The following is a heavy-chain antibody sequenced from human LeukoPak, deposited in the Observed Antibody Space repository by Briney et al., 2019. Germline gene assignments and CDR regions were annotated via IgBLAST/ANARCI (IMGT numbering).Heavy chain of an antibody. CDR1: GFSFSTYS. J-gene: IGHJ6*02. Sequence: PGGSLRLSCAASGFSFSTYSMSWVRQAPGKGLEWISYINGRSSVIYYADSVKGRSTISRDNDKNALNLQMTSLTDDDTAVYYCAKTGGSSGGMDVWGRGTTVTVSS. CDR3: AKTGGSSGGMDV. D-gene: IGHD3-10*01. CDR2: INGRSSVI. V-gene: IGHV3-48*02.